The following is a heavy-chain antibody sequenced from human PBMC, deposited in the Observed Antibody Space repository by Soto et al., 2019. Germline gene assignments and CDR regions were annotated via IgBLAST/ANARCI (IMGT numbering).Heavy chain of an antibody. CDR2: IXAYNGXT. CDR3: ARTTILNGYDDY. CDR1: GFTFTRYG. J-gene: IGHJ4*02. Sequence: XSVKVSCKASGFTFTRYGISWVRQAPGQGLEWMGWIXAYNGXTNYAQKLQGXXTMTTDTXXSTDYMELRSLRSEDTAVYYCARTTILNGYDDYWGQGTLVTVSS. D-gene: IGHD3-9*01. V-gene: IGHV1-18*01.